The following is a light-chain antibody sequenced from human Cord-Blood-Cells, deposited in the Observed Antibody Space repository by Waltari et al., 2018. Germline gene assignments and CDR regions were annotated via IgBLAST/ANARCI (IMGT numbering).Light chain of an antibody. CDR2: STN. Sequence: QTVVTQEPSFSVSPGGTVTLTCGLSSGSVSTSYYPSWYQQTPGQAPRPLLYSTNTRSSGVPDRFSGSILGNKAALTITGAQADDESDYYCVLYMGSGISVFGGGTKLTVL. CDR3: VLYMGSGISV. J-gene: IGLJ3*02. CDR1: SGSVSTSYY. V-gene: IGLV8-61*01.